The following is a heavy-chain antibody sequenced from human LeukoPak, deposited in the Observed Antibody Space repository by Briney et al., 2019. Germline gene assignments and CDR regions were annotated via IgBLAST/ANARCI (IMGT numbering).Heavy chain of an antibody. Sequence: PGGSLRLSCAASGFTFSDYYMSWIRQAPGKGLEWVSYISSSGSTIYYADSVKGRFTISRDNAKNSLYLQMNSLRAEDTAVCYCARVATVIDNWFDPWGQGTLVTVSS. V-gene: IGHV3-11*01. J-gene: IGHJ5*02. CDR2: ISSSGSTI. CDR3: ARVATVIDNWFDP. CDR1: GFTFSDYY. D-gene: IGHD4-11*01.